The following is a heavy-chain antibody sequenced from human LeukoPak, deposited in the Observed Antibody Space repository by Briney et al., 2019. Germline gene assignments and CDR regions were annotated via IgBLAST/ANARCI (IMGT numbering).Heavy chain of an antibody. D-gene: IGHD3-3*01. CDR3: ARGVDYDFWSGYLGRNAFDI. V-gene: IGHV4-59*01. Sequence: SETLSLTCTVSGGSISSYYWSWIRQPPGKGLEWIGYIYYSGSTNYNPSLKSRVTISVDTSKNQFSLKLSSVTAADTAVYYCARGVDYDFWSGYLGRNAFDIWGQGTMVTVSS. J-gene: IGHJ3*02. CDR2: IYYSGST. CDR1: GGSISSYY.